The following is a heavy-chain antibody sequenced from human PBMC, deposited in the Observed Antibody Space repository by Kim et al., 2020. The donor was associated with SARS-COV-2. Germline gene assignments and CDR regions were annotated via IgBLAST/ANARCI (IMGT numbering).Heavy chain of an antibody. J-gene: IGHJ6*03. V-gene: IGHV7-4-1*02. CDR3: ARGFKQQSRLNYFSYYMDV. D-gene: IGHD6-13*01. Sequence: ASVKVSCKASGYTLTTYAMNWVRQAPGQGLEWMGWINTNTGNPTYAQGFTGRFVFSLDTSVSTAYLQITSLTSEDTAVYFCARGFKQQSRLNYFSYYMDV. CDR2: INTNTGNP. CDR1: GYTLTTYA.